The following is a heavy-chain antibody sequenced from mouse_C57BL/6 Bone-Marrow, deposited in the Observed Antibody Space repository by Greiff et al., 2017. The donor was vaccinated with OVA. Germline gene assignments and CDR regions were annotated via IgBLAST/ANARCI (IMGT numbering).Heavy chain of an antibody. CDR3: ASAPSYYGTFYWYVDV. D-gene: IGHD1-1*01. CDR2: IHPSSGYT. V-gene: IGHV1-4*01. J-gene: IGHJ1*03. CDR1: GYTFTSYT. Sequence: VQLVESGAELARPGASVKMSCKASGYTFTSYTMHWVKQRPGQGLEWIGYIHPSSGYTKYNQKFKDKATLTVDKSSSTAYMQLSSLTSEDSAVYYDASAPSYYGTFYWYVDVEGTGTAVTVTA.